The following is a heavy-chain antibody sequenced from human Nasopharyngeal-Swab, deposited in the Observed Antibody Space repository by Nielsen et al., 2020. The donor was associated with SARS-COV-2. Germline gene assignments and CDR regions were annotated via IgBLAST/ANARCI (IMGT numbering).Heavy chain of an antibody. Sequence: SETLSLTCAVSGYSMNSGYYWGWIRQPPGKGLEWIGSIYHSGNTYYNPSLKSRVTLSIDTSKNQFSLKLSSVTAADTAVYYCARAVEMAAILDYWGQGTLVTVSS. D-gene: IGHD5-24*01. CDR2: IYHSGNT. CDR1: GYSMNSGYY. V-gene: IGHV4-38-2*01. J-gene: IGHJ4*02. CDR3: ARAVEMAAILDY.